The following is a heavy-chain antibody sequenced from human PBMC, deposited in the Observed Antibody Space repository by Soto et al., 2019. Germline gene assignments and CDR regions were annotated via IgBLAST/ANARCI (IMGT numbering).Heavy chain of an antibody. J-gene: IGHJ6*02. Sequence: PSGTLALTCAVYGGSFSAYYWTWIRHPPGKGMEWIWEINHSGRTNYNPPLKRRVTISVDTSKNQFSLKLSSVTAADTAVYYCARGWGTIFGVVSTNNYYYYGMDVWGQGTTVTVSS. CDR1: GGSFSAYY. CDR3: ARGWGTIFGVVSTNNYYYYGMDV. D-gene: IGHD3-3*01. V-gene: IGHV4-34*01. CDR2: INHSGRT.